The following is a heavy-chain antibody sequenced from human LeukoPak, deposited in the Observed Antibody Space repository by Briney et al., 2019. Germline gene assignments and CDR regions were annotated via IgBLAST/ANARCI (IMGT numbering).Heavy chain of an antibody. V-gene: IGHV3-23*01. CDR3: AKVDLVGGTVID. Sequence: PGGSLRLSCAASGFTFSSYALTWVRQAPGKGLEWVSAISGSAGSTYYADSVKGRFTISRDNSKNTLYLQMNSLRADDTAVYYCAKVDLVGGTVIDWGQGTLVTVSS. CDR2: ISGSAGST. D-gene: IGHD1-26*01. J-gene: IGHJ4*02. CDR1: GFTFSSYA.